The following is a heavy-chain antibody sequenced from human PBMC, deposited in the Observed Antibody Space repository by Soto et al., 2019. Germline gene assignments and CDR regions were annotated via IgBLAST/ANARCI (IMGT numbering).Heavy chain of an antibody. CDR2: ISHDGSNQ. J-gene: IGHJ4*02. CDR1: GFSFSDFG. D-gene: IGHD6-19*01. Sequence: GGSLDLSCAPSGFSFSDFGMHWVRQAPGKGLEWVAAISHDGSNQYYGDSVKGRFTISRDDSKNTLYLQMNSLKTEDTAVYYCTTDGGTVPQWLYFAYWGRGTLVTVPS. CDR3: TTDGGTVPQWLYFAY. V-gene: IGHV3-30*03.